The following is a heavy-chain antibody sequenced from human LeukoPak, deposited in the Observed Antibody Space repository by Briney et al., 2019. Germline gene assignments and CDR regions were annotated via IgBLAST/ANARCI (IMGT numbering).Heavy chain of an antibody. Sequence: ASVKVSCKASGYTFTGYYMHWVRQAPGQGLEWMGWINPNSGNTGYAQKFQGRVTMTRNTSISTAYMELSSLRSEDTAVYYCARGIAVVGDWYFDLWGRGTLVTVSS. D-gene: IGHD6-19*01. CDR2: INPNSGNT. V-gene: IGHV1-8*02. CDR3: ARGIAVVGDWYFDL. J-gene: IGHJ2*01. CDR1: GYTFTGYY.